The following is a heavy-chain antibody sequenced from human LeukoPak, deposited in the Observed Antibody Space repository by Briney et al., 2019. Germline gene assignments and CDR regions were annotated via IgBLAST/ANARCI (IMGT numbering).Heavy chain of an antibody. CDR2: INPNSGGT. J-gene: IGHJ3*02. D-gene: IGHD5-12*01. CDR3: ARSSQSVATGWHASDI. V-gene: IGHV1-2*02. Sequence: VASVKVSCKASGYTFTGYYMHWVRQAPGQGLEWMGWINPNSGGTNYAQKFQGRVTMTRDTSISTAYMDLRRLRSDDTAVYYCARSSQSVATGWHASDIWGQGTMVTVPS. CDR1: GYTFTGYY.